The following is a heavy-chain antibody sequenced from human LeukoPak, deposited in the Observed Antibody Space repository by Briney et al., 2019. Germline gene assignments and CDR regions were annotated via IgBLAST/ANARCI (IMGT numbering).Heavy chain of an antibody. Sequence: GGSLRLSCAASGSTVSNNYMTWVRQAPGKGLEWVSIIYAGGMTYYADSVKGRFTISRDNSKSSLYLQMNSLRAEDTAVYYCAREMHGDDDYWGQGTLVTVSS. D-gene: IGHD4-17*01. CDR2: IYAGGMT. V-gene: IGHV3-66*01. J-gene: IGHJ4*02. CDR1: GSTVSNNY. CDR3: AREMHGDDDY.